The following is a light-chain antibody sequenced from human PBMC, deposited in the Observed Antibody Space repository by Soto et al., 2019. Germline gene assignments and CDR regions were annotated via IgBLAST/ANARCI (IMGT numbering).Light chain of an antibody. Sequence: EIVLTQSPATLSLSPGERATLSCRASQSVNRFLAWYQQKPGQAPRLLFYDASHRATGTPARFSASGSGTDFTLTISSLQSEDFAVYYCQQYNNWPASWTFGQGTKVDIK. CDR3: QQYNNWPASWT. CDR2: DAS. CDR1: QSVNRF. J-gene: IGKJ1*01. V-gene: IGKV3-11*01.